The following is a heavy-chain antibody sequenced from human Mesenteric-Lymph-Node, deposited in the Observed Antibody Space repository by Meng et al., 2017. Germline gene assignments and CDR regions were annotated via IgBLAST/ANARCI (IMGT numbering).Heavy chain of an antibody. J-gene: IGHJ4*02. CDR3: ARDRPGGTVGAADY. Sequence: GESLKISCAASGFRFSDYWMHWVRQAPGTGLVWVSVIHSDGNTEKYADSVKGRFTISRDNGKNMLYLQMSSLRADDTAVYYCARDRPGGTVGAADYWGQGARVTGAS. D-gene: IGHD2-15*01. CDR2: IHSDGNTE. CDR1: GFRFSDYW. V-gene: IGHV3-74*03.